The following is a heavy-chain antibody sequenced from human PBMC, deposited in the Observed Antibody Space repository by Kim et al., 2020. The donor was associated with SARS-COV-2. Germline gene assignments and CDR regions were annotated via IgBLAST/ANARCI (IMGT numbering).Heavy chain of an antibody. CDR1: GASISGYY. CDR2: SYYSGRT. CDR3: ARASPSEVLPRY. J-gene: IGHJ4*02. V-gene: IGHV4-59*01. Sequence: SETLSLTCTVSGASISGYYWNWIRQPPGKGLEWIGYSYYSGRTKYNPSLQSRVAISVDTSKSQFSLNLTSVTAADTAVYYCARASPSEVLPRYWGQGTLVTVSS.